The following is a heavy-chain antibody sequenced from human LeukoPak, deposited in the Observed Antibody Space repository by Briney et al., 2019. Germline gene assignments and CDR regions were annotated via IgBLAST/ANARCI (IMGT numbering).Heavy chain of an antibody. CDR1: GFTFSSYW. Sequence: PGGSLRLSCAASGFTFSSYWMSWVRQAPGKGLEWVANIKQDGSEKYYVDSVKGRFTISRDNAKNSLYLQMNSLRAEDTAVYYCARDRGYSGYATDAFDIWGQGTMVTVSS. D-gene: IGHD5-12*01. CDR2: IKQDGSEK. V-gene: IGHV3-7*01. J-gene: IGHJ3*02. CDR3: ARDRGYSGYATDAFDI.